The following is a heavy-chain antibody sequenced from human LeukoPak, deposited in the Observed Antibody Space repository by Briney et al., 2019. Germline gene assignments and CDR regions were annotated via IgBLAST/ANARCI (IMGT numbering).Heavy chain of an antibody. CDR2: INPNSGGT. D-gene: IGHD3-22*01. V-gene: IGHV1-2*06. J-gene: IGHJ3*02. CDR1: GYTFTGYY. Sequence: ASVKVSCKASGYTFTGYYMHWVRQAPGQGLEWMGRINPNSGGTNYAKKFQGRVTMTRDTSISTAYMELSRLRSDDTAVYYCARDLKVVVITSDAFDIWGQGTMVTVSS. CDR3: ARDLKVVVITSDAFDI.